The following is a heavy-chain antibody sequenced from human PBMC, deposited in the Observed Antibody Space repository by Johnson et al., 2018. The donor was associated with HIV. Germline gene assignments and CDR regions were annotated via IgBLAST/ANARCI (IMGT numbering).Heavy chain of an antibody. CDR2: IGTAGDT. CDR3: WRAAPNYYDSSGYFPLYAFCI. CDR1: GFTFSSYD. Sequence: EVQLVESGGGVVQPGRSLRLSCAASGFTFSSYDMHWVRHVTGKGLDWISAIGTAGDTLYSGSVKGRFSISRDNTKNTLSLQMNSLRAEDTAVYDCWRAAPNYYDSSGYFPLYAFCIWGQGTMVTVSS. D-gene: IGHD3-22*01. J-gene: IGHJ3*02. V-gene: IGHV3-13*01.